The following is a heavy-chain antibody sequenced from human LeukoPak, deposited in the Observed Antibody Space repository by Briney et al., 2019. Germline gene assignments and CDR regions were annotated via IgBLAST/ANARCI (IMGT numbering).Heavy chain of an antibody. Sequence: GGSLRLSCAASGFTFSSYAMSWVRQAPGKGLEWVSAISGGGGSTSYADSVKGRFTISRDNSKNTLYLQMNSLRAEDTAVYYCAKDGLLWSDAFDIWGQGTMVTVSS. J-gene: IGHJ3*02. D-gene: IGHD3-3*01. V-gene: IGHV3-23*01. CDR1: GFTFSSYA. CDR3: AKDGLLWSDAFDI. CDR2: ISGGGGST.